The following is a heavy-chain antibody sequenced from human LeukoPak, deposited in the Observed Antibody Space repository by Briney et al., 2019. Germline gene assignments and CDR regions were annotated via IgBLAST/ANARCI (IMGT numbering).Heavy chain of an antibody. V-gene: IGHV1-18*04. Sequence: ASVKVSCKASGYTFTSYYMHWVRQAPGQGLEWMGWISAYNGNTNYAQKLQGRVTMTTDTSTSTAYMELRSLRSDDTAVYYCARDGSSVLEWSPFDYWGQGTLVTVSS. CDR3: ARDGSSVLEWSPFDY. D-gene: IGHD3-3*01. J-gene: IGHJ4*02. CDR1: GYTFTSYY. CDR2: ISAYNGNT.